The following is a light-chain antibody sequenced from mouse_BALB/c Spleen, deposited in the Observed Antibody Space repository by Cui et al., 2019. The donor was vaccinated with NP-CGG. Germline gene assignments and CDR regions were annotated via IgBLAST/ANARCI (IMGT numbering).Light chain of an antibody. J-gene: IGLJ1*01. CDR3: ALWYSNHWV. CDR1: TGAVTTCNY. V-gene: IGLV1*01. Sequence: QAVVTQESALTTSPGETVPLTCRSSTGAVTTCNYANWVQEKPDHLFTGLIGGTINRAPGVPARFSGSLIGDKAALTITGAQTDDEAIYFCALWYSNHWVFGGGTKLTVL. CDR2: GTI.